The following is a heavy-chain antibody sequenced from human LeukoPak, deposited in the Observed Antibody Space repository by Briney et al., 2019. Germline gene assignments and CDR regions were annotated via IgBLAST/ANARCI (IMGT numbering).Heavy chain of an antibody. CDR3: ARETTGFDY. J-gene: IGHJ4*02. CDR2: ISDSSSTI. V-gene: IGHV3-48*01. D-gene: IGHD1-1*01. Sequence: GGSLRLSCAASGFTFSNYNMTWVRQAPGKGLEWVSYISDSSSTIYYADSVKGRFTISRDNAKNSLYLQMNSLRAEGTAVYYCARETTGFDYWGQGTLVTVSS. CDR1: GFTFSNYN.